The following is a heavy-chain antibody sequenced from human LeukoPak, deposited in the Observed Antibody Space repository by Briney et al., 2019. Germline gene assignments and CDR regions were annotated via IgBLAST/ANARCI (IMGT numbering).Heavy chain of an antibody. J-gene: IGHJ4*02. V-gene: IGHV1-2*02. CDR2: INPNSGDT. CDR1: GYTFTGYY. Sequence: ASVKVSCMASGYTFTGYYIHWVRQAPGQGLEWMAWINPNSGDTNYAQKFQGRVTLTRDTSISTAYMELSGLRSGDTAGYFCSRIVGYCSSNICFDYWGQGTLVTVSS. D-gene: IGHD2-2*01. CDR3: SRIVGYCSSNICFDY.